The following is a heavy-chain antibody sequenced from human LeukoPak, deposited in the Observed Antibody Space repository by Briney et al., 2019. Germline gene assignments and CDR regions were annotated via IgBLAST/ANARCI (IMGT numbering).Heavy chain of an antibody. CDR2: ISGSGAST. J-gene: IGHJ6*03. Sequence: PGASLRLSCAASGFTFSSYAMSWVRQAPGKGLEWVSAISGSGASTYYADSVKGRFTVSRDNSKNTMYLQMNSLRAEDTAVYYCAKERGRRSYYVDYYYYMDAWGKGTTVTVSS. CDR3: AKERGRRSYYVDYYYYMDA. V-gene: IGHV3-23*01. CDR1: GFTFSSYA. D-gene: IGHD1-26*01.